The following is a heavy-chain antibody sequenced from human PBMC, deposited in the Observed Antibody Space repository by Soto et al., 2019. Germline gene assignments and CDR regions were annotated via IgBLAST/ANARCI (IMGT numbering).Heavy chain of an antibody. CDR2: IYYSGST. CDR1: GGSISSYY. J-gene: IGHJ4*02. CDR3: ARSYIYSSGWYVEY. D-gene: IGHD6-19*01. V-gene: IGHV4-59*08. Sequence: QVQLQESGPGLVKPSETLSLTCTVSGGSISSYYWSWIRQPPGKGLEWIGYIYYSGSTNYNPSLKSRVTISVDTSNNQFSLKLSSVTAADTAVYYCARSYIYSSGWYVEYWGQGTLVNVSS.